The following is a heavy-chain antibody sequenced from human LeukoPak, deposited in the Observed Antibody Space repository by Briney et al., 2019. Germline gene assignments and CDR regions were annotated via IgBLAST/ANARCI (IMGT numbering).Heavy chain of an antibody. J-gene: IGHJ4*02. CDR3: AARFDY. V-gene: IGHV3-48*03. CDR1: GFTFTNYE. Sequence: RGSLRLSCAASGFTFTNYEMNWVRQAPGKGLEWISFISSTGNTIYYADSVKGRFTISRDNAKNSLFLQMNSLRAEDTAVYYCAARFDYWGQGALATVSS. CDR2: ISSTGNTI.